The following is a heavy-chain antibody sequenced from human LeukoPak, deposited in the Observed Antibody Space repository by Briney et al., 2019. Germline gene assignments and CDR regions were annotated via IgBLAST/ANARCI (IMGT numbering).Heavy chain of an antibody. CDR2: INAGNGNT. J-gene: IGHJ4*02. CDR3: ARDGYSSSWLRHFDY. CDR1: GYTFTSYA. V-gene: IGHV1-3*01. Sequence: ASVKVSCKASGYTFTSYAMHWVRQAPGQRLEWMGWINAGNGNTKYSQKFQGRVTITRDTSASTAYMELSSLRPEDTAVYYCARDGYSSSWLRHFDYWGQGTLVTVSS. D-gene: IGHD6-13*01.